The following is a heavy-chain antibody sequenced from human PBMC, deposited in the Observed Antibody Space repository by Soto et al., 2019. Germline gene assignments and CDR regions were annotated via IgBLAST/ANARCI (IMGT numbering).Heavy chain of an antibody. D-gene: IGHD1-1*01. J-gene: IGHJ5*02. CDR1: GFTFINYF. Sequence: GGSLRLSCAASGFTFINYFMHWGRQVPGEGLVWVSRMSGDGKTISYADSVKGRFTISRDNAKNTLYLQMNSLRVEDTAVYYCARTYVPGIAGFDPWGQGTLVTVSS. V-gene: IGHV3-74*01. CDR2: MSGDGKTI. CDR3: ARTYVPGIAGFDP.